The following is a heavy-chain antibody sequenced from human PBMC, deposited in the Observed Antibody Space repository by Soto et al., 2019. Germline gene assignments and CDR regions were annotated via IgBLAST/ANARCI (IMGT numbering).Heavy chain of an antibody. CDR2: IYYSGST. CDR3: ARRSSSSSWYWYFDL. Sequence: PSETLSLTCTVSGGSISSYYWSWIRQPPGKGLEWIGYIYYSGSTNYNPSLKSRVTISVDTSKNQFSLKLSSVTAADTAVYYCARRSSSSSWYWYFDLWGRGTLVTVSS. CDR1: GGSISSYY. V-gene: IGHV4-59*08. J-gene: IGHJ2*01. D-gene: IGHD6-13*01.